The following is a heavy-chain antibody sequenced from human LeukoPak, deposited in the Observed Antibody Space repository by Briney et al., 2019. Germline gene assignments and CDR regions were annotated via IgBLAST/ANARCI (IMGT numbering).Heavy chain of an antibody. Sequence: PGGSVTLSCAASGFTFSKYWMLWVRQAPGKGLESVSRINTDGTVTTYADSVEGRFTVSRDNADNTMFLQMNSVRDEDTAVYYCATKQWLAPPPDSWGQGTPVTVSS. D-gene: IGHD6-19*01. J-gene: IGHJ4*02. CDR2: INTDGTVT. CDR1: GFTFSKYW. CDR3: ATKQWLAPPPDS. V-gene: IGHV3-74*01.